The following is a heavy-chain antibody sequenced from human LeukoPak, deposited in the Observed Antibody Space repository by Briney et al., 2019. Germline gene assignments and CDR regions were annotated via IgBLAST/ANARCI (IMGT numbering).Heavy chain of an antibody. CDR3: ARNSGWFRFDY. D-gene: IGHD6-19*01. CDR2: IKEDGSDK. V-gene: IGHV3-7*03. J-gene: IGHJ4*02. Sequence: GGSLRLSCAASGFTFSSYWMDWVRQSPGKGLEWVANIKEDGSDKYYVDSVKGRFTISRDSAKNSLYLQMNSLRAEDTAVYYCARNSGWFRFDYWGQGTLVTVSS. CDR1: GFTFSSYW.